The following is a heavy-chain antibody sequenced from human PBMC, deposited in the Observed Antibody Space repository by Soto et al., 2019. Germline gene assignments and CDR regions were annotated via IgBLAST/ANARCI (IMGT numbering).Heavy chain of an antibody. CDR2: INPNSGGT. Sequence: GASVKVSCKASGYTFTSYGISWVRQAPGQGLEWMGRINPNSGGTNYAQKFQGRVTMTRDTSISTAYMELSRLRSDDTVVYYCASADGYNWNYGADYYYYGMDVWGQGTTVTVSS. D-gene: IGHD1-7*01. CDR1: GYTFTSYG. CDR3: ASADGYNWNYGADYYYYGMDV. V-gene: IGHV1-2*05. J-gene: IGHJ6*02.